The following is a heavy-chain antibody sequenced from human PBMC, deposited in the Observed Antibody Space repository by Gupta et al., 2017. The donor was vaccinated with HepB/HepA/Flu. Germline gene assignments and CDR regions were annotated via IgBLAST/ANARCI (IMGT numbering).Heavy chain of an antibody. J-gene: IGHJ4*02. CDR2: ISDDGSNK. CDR3: ASPSKVTSSYYIDS. V-gene: IGHV3-30-3*01. CDR1: GFTFSYYA. D-gene: IGHD5-18*01. Sequence: QVQLVESGGGVVQPGRSLRLSCPASGFTFSYYAMHSVRQAPGKGLEGVAVISDDGSNKHYAGSGKGRFTISRDSSNNALFLEMKRLSGDNTAVYYCASPSKVTSSYYIDSWGQGSLVTVSS.